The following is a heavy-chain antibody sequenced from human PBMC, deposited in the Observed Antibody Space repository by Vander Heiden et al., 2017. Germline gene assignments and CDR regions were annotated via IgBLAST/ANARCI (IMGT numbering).Heavy chain of an antibody. CDR1: GYSFTSYW. D-gene: IGHD2-8*01. CDR2: IYPGDSDT. Sequence: EVQLVQSGAEVKKPGESLKISSKGSGYSFTSYWIGGVRQMPGKGLEWMGIIYPGDSDTRYSPSFQGQVTISADKSISTAYLQWSSLKASDTAMYYCARGMGYCTNGVCPPVNAFDIWGQGTMVTVSS. CDR3: ARGMGYCTNGVCPPVNAFDI. J-gene: IGHJ3*02. V-gene: IGHV5-51*01.